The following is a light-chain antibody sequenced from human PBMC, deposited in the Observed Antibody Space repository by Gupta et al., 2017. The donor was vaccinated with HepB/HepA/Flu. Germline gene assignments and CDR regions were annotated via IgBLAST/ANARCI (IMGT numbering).Light chain of an antibody. CDR3: QQYNAWRWT. J-gene: IGKJ1*01. CDR2: GAS. V-gene: IGKV3-15*01. CDR1: QSVGTN. Sequence: EIVMTQSPGTLSVSTGERATLSCRASQSVGTNLAWYQQRPGQAPRLLVYGASNRATGIPARFSGSGSGTEVTLTISSLQSEDFAIYYCQQYNAWRWTFGQGTKVEIK.